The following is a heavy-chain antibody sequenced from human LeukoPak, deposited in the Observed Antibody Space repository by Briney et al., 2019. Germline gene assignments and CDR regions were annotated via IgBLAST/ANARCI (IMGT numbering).Heavy chain of an antibody. J-gene: IGHJ4*02. CDR2: VYPGDSDT. CDR3: AIQWGSGGYDY. V-gene: IGHV5-51*01. D-gene: IGHD1-26*01. Sequence: GESLKISCKGSGYTFTSYWIAWVRQMPGKGLEWMGIVYPGDSDTRYSPSFQGQVTISADKSIRTAYLQWSSLKASDTAMYYCAIQWGSGGYDYWGQATLVTVSS. CDR1: GYTFTSYW.